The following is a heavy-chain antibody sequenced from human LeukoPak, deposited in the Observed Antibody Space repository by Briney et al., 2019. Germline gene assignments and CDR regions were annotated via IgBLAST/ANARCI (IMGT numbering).Heavy chain of an antibody. J-gene: IGHJ4*02. CDR3: APLGAATILEFDY. D-gene: IGHD1-26*01. V-gene: IGHV3-21*01. Sequence: GGSLRLSCAASGFTFSSYSMNWVRQAPGKGLEWVPSISSSSIYIYYADSVKGRFTISRDNAKNSLYLQMNSLRAEDTAVYYCAPLGAATILEFDYWGQGTLVTVSS. CDR2: ISSSSIYI. CDR1: GFTFSSYS.